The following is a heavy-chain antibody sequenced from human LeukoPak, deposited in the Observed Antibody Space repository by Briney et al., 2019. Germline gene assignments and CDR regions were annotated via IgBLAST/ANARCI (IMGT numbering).Heavy chain of an antibody. D-gene: IGHD2-2*01. CDR3: ARGTTPHCSSTSCYADY. V-gene: IGHV1-46*01. CDR2: INPSGGST. CDR1: GYIFTSYF. Sequence: ASVKVSCKASGYIFTSYFMHWVRQAPGQGLEWMGLINPSGGSTRYAQKFQGRVTMTRDMSTSTVYMELSSLRSEDTAVYYCARGTTPHCSSTSCYADYWGQGTLVTVSS. J-gene: IGHJ4*02.